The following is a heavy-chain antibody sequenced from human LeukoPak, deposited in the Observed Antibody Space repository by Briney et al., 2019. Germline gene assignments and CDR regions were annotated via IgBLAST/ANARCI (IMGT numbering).Heavy chain of an antibody. V-gene: IGHV1-18*01. J-gene: IGHJ4*02. D-gene: IGHD2/OR15-2a*01. CDR3: AAFLVAVDY. Sequence: GASVKVSCKASGYTFTSYDINWVRQATGQGLEWMGWMNPNSGNTNYAQKLQGRVTMTTDTSTSTAYMELRSLRSDDTAVYYCAAFLVAVDYWGQGTLVTVSS. CDR2: MNPNSGNT. CDR1: GYTFTSYD.